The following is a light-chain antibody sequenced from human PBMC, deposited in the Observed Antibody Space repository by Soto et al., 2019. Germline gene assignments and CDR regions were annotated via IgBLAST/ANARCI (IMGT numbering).Light chain of an antibody. CDR3: QHDNSYSEA. V-gene: IGKV1-5*03. CDR2: KAS. Sequence: DIQMTQSPSTLSGSVGDRVTITCRASQTISSLLAWYQQKPGKAPKLLIYKASTLKSGVPSRFSGRGSGTEFTLTISSLQPDDFATYSLQHDNSYSEAFGQGTKVELK. CDR1: QTISSL. J-gene: IGKJ1*01.